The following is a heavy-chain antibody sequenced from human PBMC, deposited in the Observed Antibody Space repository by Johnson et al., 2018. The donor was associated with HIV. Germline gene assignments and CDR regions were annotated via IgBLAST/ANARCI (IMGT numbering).Heavy chain of an antibody. V-gene: IGHV3-48*04. CDR3: ARQQQLTHDAFDI. J-gene: IGHJ3*02. D-gene: IGHD6-13*01. CDR1: GFTFSSYA. CDR2: ISSSGSTI. Sequence: VQLVESGGGVVQPGRSLRLSCAASGFTFSSYAMHWVRQAPGKGLEWVSYISSSGSTIYSADSVKGRFTISRDNAKNSLYLQMNSLRAEDTALYYCARQQQLTHDAFDIWGQGTMVTVSS.